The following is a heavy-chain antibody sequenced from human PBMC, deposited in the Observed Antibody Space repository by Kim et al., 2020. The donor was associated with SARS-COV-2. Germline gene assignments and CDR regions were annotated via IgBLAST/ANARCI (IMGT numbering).Heavy chain of an antibody. D-gene: IGHD6-13*01. Sequence: GGSLRLSCGVYGFTFRSYWVSWVRQAPGKGLEWVANIKEDGSVKQYVDSVKGRFTISRDNARNSLYLQMSSLRADDTAVYYCARDGILSYTSSWDYWGPGALVTVSS. J-gene: IGHJ4*02. CDR2: IKEDGSVK. CDR3: ARDGILSYTSSWDY. CDR1: GFTFRSYW. V-gene: IGHV3-7*03.